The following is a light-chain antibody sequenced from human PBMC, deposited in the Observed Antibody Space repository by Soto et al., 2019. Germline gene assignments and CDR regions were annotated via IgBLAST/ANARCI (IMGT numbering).Light chain of an antibody. CDR2: AAS. V-gene: IGKV3-20*01. CDR1: QSVSSNY. CDR3: HQYGNSRPFT. Sequence: ESVLTQSPGTLSLSPGERANLSCRASQSVSSNYLAWYQQKPGQAPRLLIYAASTRATGIPDRFSGSGSGTDFTLTISRLEPEDYAVYYCHQYGNSRPFTFGQGTKLEIK. J-gene: IGKJ2*01.